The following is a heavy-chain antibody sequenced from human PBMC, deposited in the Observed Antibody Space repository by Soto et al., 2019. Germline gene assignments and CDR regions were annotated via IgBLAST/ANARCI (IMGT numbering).Heavy chain of an antibody. Sequence: PSETLSLTCTVSGSTISSGVYYLSWIRYHPGKGLEWIGSLYYSWSSYYNQSLKGRVTISVDTSKNQFSLNLSSVTAADTAVYYCTSFTSLPETPHYDFWSGYSDYWGQGTMVTVSS. J-gene: IGHJ4*02. CDR2: LYYSWSS. CDR1: GSTISSGVYY. V-gene: IGHV4-30-4*08. CDR3: TSFTSLPETPHYDFWSGYSDY. D-gene: IGHD3-3*01.